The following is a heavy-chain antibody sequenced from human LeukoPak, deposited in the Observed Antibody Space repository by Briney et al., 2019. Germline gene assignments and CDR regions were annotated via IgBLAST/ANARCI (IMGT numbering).Heavy chain of an antibody. D-gene: IGHD6-19*01. Sequence: PGGSLRLSCIASGFTFSSYEMDWVRRAPGKGLEWVSYIGSSGGSRYYADSVKGRFTTSRDNAKNSLYLQMNSLRAEDTAVYYCARRSVAVAGTYYYYYGMDVWGQGTTVTVSS. CDR3: ARRSVAVAGTYYYYYGMDV. CDR1: GFTFSSYE. V-gene: IGHV3-48*03. J-gene: IGHJ6*02. CDR2: IGSSGGSR.